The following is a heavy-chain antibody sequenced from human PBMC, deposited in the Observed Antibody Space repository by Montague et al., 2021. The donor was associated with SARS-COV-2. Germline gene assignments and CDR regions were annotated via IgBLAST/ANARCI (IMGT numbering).Heavy chain of an antibody. CDR1: GFSLSTSGLC. Sequence: PALVKPTQTLTLTCTFSGFSLSTSGLCVSWIRQPPGKALEWLARIDWDDDKYYSTSLKTRLTISKDTSKNQVVLTMTNMDPVDTATYYCARRTYDILTGYDNGTDVWGQGTTVTVSS. D-gene: IGHD3-9*01. CDR2: IDWDDDK. CDR3: ARRTYDILTGYDNGTDV. V-gene: IGHV2-70*11. J-gene: IGHJ6*02.